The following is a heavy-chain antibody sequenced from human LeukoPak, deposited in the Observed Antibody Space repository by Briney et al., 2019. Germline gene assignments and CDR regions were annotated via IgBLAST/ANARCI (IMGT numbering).Heavy chain of an antibody. D-gene: IGHD2-2*01. V-gene: IGHV1-46*01. CDR2: INPSGGST. CDR3: AREVGDIVVVPAAMFYWFDP. Sequence: GASVKVSCKASGYTFTSYYMHWVRQAPGQGLEWMGIINPSGGSTSYAQKFQGRVTMTRDTSTSTVYMELSSLRSEDTAVYYCAREVGDIVVVPAAMFYWFDPWGQGTLVTVSP. J-gene: IGHJ5*02. CDR1: GYTFTSYY.